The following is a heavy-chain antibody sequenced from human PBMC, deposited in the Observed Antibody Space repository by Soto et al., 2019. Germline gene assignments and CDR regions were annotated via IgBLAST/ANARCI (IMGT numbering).Heavy chain of an antibody. CDR3: AKDRDSSGWFSGYYYGVAV. V-gene: IGHV3-30*18. CDR2: ISYDGSNK. CDR1: GFTFSSYG. Sequence: QVQLVESGGGVVQPGRSLRLSCAASGFTFSSYGMHWVRQAPGKGLEWVALISYDGSNKYYADSVKGRFTISRDNSKNTLSLQVSSLRPEDTAVYYCAKDRDSSGWFSGYYYGVAVWGQGTTVTVSS. J-gene: IGHJ6*02. D-gene: IGHD6-19*01.